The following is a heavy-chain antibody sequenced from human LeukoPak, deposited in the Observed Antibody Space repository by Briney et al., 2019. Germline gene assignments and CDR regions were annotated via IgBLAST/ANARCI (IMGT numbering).Heavy chain of an antibody. V-gene: IGHV4-61*02. Sequence: PSETLSLTCTVSGGSISTSYYWSWTRQPAAKGLEWIGRIHTSGITNYNPSLKSRVTISVDTSKNQFSLKLSSVTAADTAVYYCASFYNSGSYYPNYWGQGTLVTVSS. CDR1: GGSISTSYY. CDR2: IHTSGIT. D-gene: IGHD3-10*01. J-gene: IGHJ4*02. CDR3: ASFYNSGSYYPNY.